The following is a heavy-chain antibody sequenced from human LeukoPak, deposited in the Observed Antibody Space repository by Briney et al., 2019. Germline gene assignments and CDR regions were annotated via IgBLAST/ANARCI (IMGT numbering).Heavy chain of an antibody. CDR2: INPNSGGT. V-gene: IGHV1-2*02. Sequence: ASVKVSCKASGYTFSSSDINWVRQAPGQGLEWMGWINPNSGGTNYAQKFQGRVTMTRDTSISTAYMELSRLRSDDTAVYYCASLAARLFDYWGQGTLVTVSS. CDR3: ASLAARLFDY. D-gene: IGHD6-6*01. J-gene: IGHJ4*02. CDR1: GYTFSSSD.